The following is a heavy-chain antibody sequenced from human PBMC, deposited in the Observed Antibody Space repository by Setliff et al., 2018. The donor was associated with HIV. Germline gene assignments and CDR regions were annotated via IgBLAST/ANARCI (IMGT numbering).Heavy chain of an antibody. D-gene: IGHD3-22*01. J-gene: IGHJ4*02. V-gene: IGHV4-34*01. CDR1: GGSFSGYY. CDR3: ARLTTTYYYDSSAYYHPV. Sequence: SETLSLTCAVYGGSFSGYYWSWIRQPPGKGLEWIGEINHSGSTNYNPSLNSRVTISVDTSKSQFSLNLSSVTAADTAVYYCARLTTTYYYDSSAYYHPVWGQGTLVTVSS. CDR2: INHSGST.